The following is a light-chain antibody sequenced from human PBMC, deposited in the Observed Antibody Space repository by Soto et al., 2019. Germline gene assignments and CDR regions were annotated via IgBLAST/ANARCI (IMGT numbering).Light chain of an antibody. CDR1: QSISSW. J-gene: IGKJ5*01. CDR2: GAS. V-gene: IGKV1-5*01. Sequence: DIQMTPSPSTLSASVGDRVTITCRASQSISSWLAWYQQKPGKAPKLLIYGASTLQSGVPSRFSGSGSGTDFTLTISCLQSEDFATYYCQQYYSNVPITFGQGTRLEIK. CDR3: QQYYSNVPIT.